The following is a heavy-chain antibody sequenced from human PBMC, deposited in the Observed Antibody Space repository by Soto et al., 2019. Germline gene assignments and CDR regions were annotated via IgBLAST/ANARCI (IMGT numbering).Heavy chain of an antibody. CDR3: AKNEQPPYYYYGLDV. Sequence: ASVKVSCKASGYTFTGYYMHWVRQAPGQGLEWMGWINPNSGGTNYAQKFQGRVSMTLDTSTGTAYMELRSLTSDDTAIYYCAKNEQPPYYYYGLDVWGQGTKVTVSS. CDR1: GYTFTGYY. V-gene: IGHV1-2*02. J-gene: IGHJ6*02. CDR2: INPNSGGT.